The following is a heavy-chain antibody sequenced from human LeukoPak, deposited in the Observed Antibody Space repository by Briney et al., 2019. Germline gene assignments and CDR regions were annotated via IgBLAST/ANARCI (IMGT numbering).Heavy chain of an antibody. J-gene: IGHJ4*02. V-gene: IGHV3-21*01. Sequence: GGSLRLSCEVSGFNLRTYSMNWVRQAPGKGLEWVSSISKTSTYIYYADSVKGRFTISRDNANNTLYLQMDSLGAEDTAVYYCARGSGVHSWGQGTLVTVSS. CDR1: GFNLRTYS. CDR2: ISKTSTYI. D-gene: IGHD3-10*01. CDR3: ARGSGVHS.